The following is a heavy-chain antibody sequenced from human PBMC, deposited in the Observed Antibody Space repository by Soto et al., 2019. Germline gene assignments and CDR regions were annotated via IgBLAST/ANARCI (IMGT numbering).Heavy chain of an antibody. J-gene: IGHJ6*03. CDR1: GVSIGSYS. Sequence: SETLSLTCTVSGVSIGSYSWSWIRQPPGKGLEWIGYIYDSGRSDYNPSLKSRVTISVDTSKNQFSLKVTSVTAADTAVYYCARRSGYYGSGSYPYYYYYLDVWGKGTTVTVSS. CDR2: IYDSGRS. V-gene: IGHV4-59*08. CDR3: ARRSGYYGSGSYPYYYYYLDV. D-gene: IGHD3-10*01.